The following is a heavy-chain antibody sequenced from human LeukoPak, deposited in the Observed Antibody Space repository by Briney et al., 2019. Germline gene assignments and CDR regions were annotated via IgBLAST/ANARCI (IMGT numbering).Heavy chain of an antibody. CDR2: IFHGGST. J-gene: IGHJ4*02. D-gene: IGHD3-22*01. Sequence: PSETLSLTCTVSGGAISSSNWWSWVRQPPGKGLEWIGEIFHGGSTNYNPSLKSRVTISGDKSRNLISLKLSSVTAADTAVYYCARAVGGYYNFDYWGQGTLVTVSS. V-gene: IGHV4-4*02. CDR1: GGAISSSNW. CDR3: ARAVGGYYNFDY.